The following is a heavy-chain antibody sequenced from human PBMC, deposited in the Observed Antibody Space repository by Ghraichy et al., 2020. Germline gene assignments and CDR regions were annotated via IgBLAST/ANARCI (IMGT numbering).Heavy chain of an antibody. J-gene: IGHJ3*02. V-gene: IGHV4-61*01. CDR1: GGSVSSGSYY. CDR3: ASGVLGYCSGGSCYFSAFDI. Sequence: SETLSLTCTVSGGSVSSGSYYWSWIRQPPGKGLEWIGYIYYSGSTNYNPSLKSRVTISVDTSKNQFSLKLSSVTAADTAVYYCASGVLGYCSGGSCYFSAFDIWGQGTMVTVSS. D-gene: IGHD2-15*01. CDR2: IYYSGST.